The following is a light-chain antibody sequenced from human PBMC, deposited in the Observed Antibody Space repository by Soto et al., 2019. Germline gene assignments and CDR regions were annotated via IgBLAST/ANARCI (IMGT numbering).Light chain of an antibody. CDR2: DAS. V-gene: IGKV1-33*01. CDR3: QYHDNLPRLT. Sequence: DIPMTQSPSSLSASVGDRVTITCQASQDISKNLNWYQQKPGRAPNLLIYDASNLEAGVPSRFSGSGSGTDFTFIISSVQPEDFATYYCQYHDNLPRLTFGGGTKVELK. CDR1: QDISKN. J-gene: IGKJ4*01.